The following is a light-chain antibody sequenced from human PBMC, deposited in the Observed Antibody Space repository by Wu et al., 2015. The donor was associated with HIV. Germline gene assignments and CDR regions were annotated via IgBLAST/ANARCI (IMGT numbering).Light chain of an antibody. CDR3: QQYKSFST. J-gene: IGKJ1*01. CDR2: MAS. CDR1: LSITNW. V-gene: IGKV1-5*03. Sequence: DIPMTQSPSTLSASVGDTVTITCRASLSITNWLAWYQQKPGKAPKLLIYMASTLESGVPSRFSGSGSGTEFTLTISSLQPDGFATYYCQQYKSFSTFGPGTKVEIK.